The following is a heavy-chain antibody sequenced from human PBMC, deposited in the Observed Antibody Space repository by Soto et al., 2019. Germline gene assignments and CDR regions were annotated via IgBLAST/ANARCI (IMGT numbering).Heavy chain of an antibody. CDR1: GYTFTSYD. CDR2: MNPNSGNT. D-gene: IGHD1-26*01. J-gene: IGHJ4*02. CDR3: ATWGIVGATRSFDY. Sequence: ASVKVSCKASGYTFTSYDINWVRQATGQGLEWMGWMNPNSGNTGYAQKFQGRVTMTRNTSISTAYMELSSLRSEDTAVYYCATWGIVGATRSFDYWGQGTLVTVSS. V-gene: IGHV1-8*01.